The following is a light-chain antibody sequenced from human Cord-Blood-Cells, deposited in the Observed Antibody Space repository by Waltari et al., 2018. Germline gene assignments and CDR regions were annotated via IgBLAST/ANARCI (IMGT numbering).Light chain of an antibody. Sequence: QSALTQPPPASGSPGQSVTISCTATSSDVGGYTSVSRYQQHPGKAPQLMISEVSKRPSGVPDRFSGSKSGNTASLTVSGLQAEDEADYYCSSYAGSNNLVFGGGTKLTVL. CDR3: SSYAGSNNLV. V-gene: IGLV2-8*01. CDR2: EVS. CDR1: SSDVGGYTS. J-gene: IGLJ2*01.